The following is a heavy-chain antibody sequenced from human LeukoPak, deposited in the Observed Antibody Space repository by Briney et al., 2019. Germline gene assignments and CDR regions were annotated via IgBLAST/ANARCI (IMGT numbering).Heavy chain of an antibody. CDR1: GYTFTSYD. CDR3: ARNYVDYGFWSDYYNTWFDP. V-gene: IGHV1-8*01. J-gene: IGHJ5*02. D-gene: IGHD3-3*01. CDR2: MNPNSGNT. Sequence: ASVKVSCKASGYTFTSYDINWVRQATGQGLEWMGWMNPNSGNTGYAQKFQGRVTMTRNDSISTAYIELSSLRSEDTAVYYCARNYVDYGFWSDYYNTWFDPWDQGTLVTVSS.